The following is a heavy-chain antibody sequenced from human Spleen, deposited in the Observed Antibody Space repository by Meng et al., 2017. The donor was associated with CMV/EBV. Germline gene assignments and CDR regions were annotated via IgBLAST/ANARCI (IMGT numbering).Heavy chain of an antibody. D-gene: IGHD3-3*01. CDR1: GVSVSRTF. V-gene: IGHV3-66*02. CDR3: ASPYFTYDSWLY. CDR2: IYEDGAT. J-gene: IGHJ4*02. Sequence: GGSLRLSCAVFGVSVSRTFISWVRQVPGKGLQWVSIIYEDGATYYADSVEGRFTISRDNSKNTVSLQMDSLRTEDSALYYCASPYFTYDSWLYWGQGTLVTVSS.